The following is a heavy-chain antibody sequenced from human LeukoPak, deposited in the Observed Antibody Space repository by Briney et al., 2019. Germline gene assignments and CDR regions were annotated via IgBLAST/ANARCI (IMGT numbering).Heavy chain of an antibody. D-gene: IGHD6-13*01. J-gene: IGHJ5*02. V-gene: IGHV3-53*01. CDR1: GFTVSDNY. CDR2: MYSRGDT. Sequence: PGGSLRLSCAASGFTVSDNYMSWVRQAPGKGLEWVSVMYSRGDTYYANSVKGRFTFSRDISKNTLYLQMNGLRTVYTAMYYCARDAPQVPAAGVLASWGQGTLVTVSS. CDR3: ARDAPQVPAAGVLAS.